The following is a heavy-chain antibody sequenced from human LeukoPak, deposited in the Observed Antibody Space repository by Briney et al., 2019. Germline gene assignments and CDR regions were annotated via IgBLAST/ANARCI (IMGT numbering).Heavy chain of an antibody. CDR2: IYYSGST. D-gene: IGHD6-13*01. J-gene: IGHJ4*02. CDR1: GYSISSGYY. Sequence: SETLSLTCTVSGYSISSGYYWDWIRPPPGKGLEGIGYIYYSGSTNYNPSLKSRVTRSVETSKNQFSLKLSSVTAADTAVYYCARGGGIAAAGPTFDYWGQGTLVTVSS. CDR3: ARGGGIAAAGPTFDY. V-gene: IGHV4-61*01.